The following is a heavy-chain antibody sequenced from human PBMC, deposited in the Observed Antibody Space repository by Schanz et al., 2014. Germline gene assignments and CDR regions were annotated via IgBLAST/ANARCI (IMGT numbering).Heavy chain of an antibody. CDR3: ARELCSSTTCYVRYDP. D-gene: IGHD2-2*01. CDR2: INPNSGDT. CDR1: GYTFAVYS. V-gene: IGHV1-2*02. Sequence: QVHLVQSGSEVKKPGASVKVSCKASGYTFAVYSIHWVRQAPGQGLEFMGWINPNSGDTEYGQQFEGRVTLTRDTSISTAYMELSSLTSDDTAVYYCARELCSSTTCYVRYDPWGQGTLVTVSS. J-gene: IGHJ5*02.